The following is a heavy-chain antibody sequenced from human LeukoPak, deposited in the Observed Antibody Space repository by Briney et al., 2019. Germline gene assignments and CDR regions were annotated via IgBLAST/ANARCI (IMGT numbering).Heavy chain of an antibody. D-gene: IGHD1-26*01. Sequence: GGSLRLSCAASGFTFSSYSMNWVRQAPGKGLEWVSGSTGTGYSTYYADSVKGRFTISRDNSKNTLYLQMNSLRAEDTAVYYCVKGVRVGVTSAFDIWGQGTMVTVSS. CDR3: VKGVRVGVTSAFDI. V-gene: IGHV3-23*01. CDR1: GFTFSSYS. J-gene: IGHJ3*02. CDR2: STGTGYST.